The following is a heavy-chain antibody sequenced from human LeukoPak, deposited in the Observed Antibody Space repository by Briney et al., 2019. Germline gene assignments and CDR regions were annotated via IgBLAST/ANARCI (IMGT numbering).Heavy chain of an antibody. V-gene: IGHV1-24*01. CDR1: GDSLTDLN. CDR3: ATRGGDFWSGFEN. Sequence: ASVKVSCKVSGDSLTDLNIQWVRQAPGKGLECLGDFDPEQAKTIYAQNLQGRVTMTEDASTDTAYMELNSLKAEDTAVYYCATRGGDFWSGFENWGQGTLVTVSS. J-gene: IGHJ4*02. CDR2: FDPEQAKT. D-gene: IGHD3-3*01.